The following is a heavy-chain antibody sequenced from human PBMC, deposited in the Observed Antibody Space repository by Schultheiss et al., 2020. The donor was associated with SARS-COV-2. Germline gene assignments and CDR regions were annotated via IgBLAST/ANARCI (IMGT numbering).Heavy chain of an antibody. D-gene: IGHD3-16*01. CDR2: MFYTDNT. Sequence: SENLSLTCTVSGGSISRSGYYWGWIRQSPGKGLEWIGSMFYTDNTYYNPPLKSRVTISADTSKNQFSLKLSSVTAADTAVYYCARVQKLMITFGGAKDYYGMDVWGQGTMVTVSS. V-gene: IGHV4-39*07. CDR1: GGSISRSGYY. J-gene: IGHJ6*02. CDR3: ARVQKLMITFGGAKDYYGMDV.